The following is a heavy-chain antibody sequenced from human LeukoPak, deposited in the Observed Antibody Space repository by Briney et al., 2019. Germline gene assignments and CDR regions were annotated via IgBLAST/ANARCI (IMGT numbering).Heavy chain of an antibody. CDR1: GFTFSSYW. CDR3: ARDGTGMDV. V-gene: IGHV3-7*01. Sequence: GGSLRLSCAASGFTFSSYWMSWVRQAPGKGLEWVANIKKDGSEKYYVDSVKGRFTISRDNAKNSLYLRMNSLRDEDTAVYYCARDGTGMDVWGQGTTVTVSS. CDR2: IKKDGSEK. D-gene: IGHD1-1*01. J-gene: IGHJ6*02.